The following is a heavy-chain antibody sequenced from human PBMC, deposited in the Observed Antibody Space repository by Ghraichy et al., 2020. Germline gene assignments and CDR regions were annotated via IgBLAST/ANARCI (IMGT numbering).Heavy chain of an antibody. D-gene: IGHD6-6*01. J-gene: IGHJ4*02. CDR3: ARARWGYSNSPRAFDY. CDR2: ISHSNNYI. Sequence: SLNISCAASGFTFSSYTMSWVRQAPGKGLEWVSSISHSNNYIYQPDSLKGRFTISRDNAKNSLFLQINSLRAEDTAVYYCARARWGYSNSPRAFDYWGQGTLVTVSS. CDR1: GFTFSSYT. V-gene: IGHV3-21*01.